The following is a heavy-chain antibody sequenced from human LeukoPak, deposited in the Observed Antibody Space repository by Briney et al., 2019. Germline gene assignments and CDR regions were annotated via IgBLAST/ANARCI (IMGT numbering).Heavy chain of an antibody. CDR2: MNPNSGNT. D-gene: IGHD5-18*01. V-gene: IGHV1-8*01. Sequence: GASVKVSCKASGYTFTSYDINWVRQATGQGLEWMGWMNPNSGNTGYAQKFQGKVTMTRNTSISTAYMELSSLRSEDTAVYYCARVSKRGQLWLLYWGQGTLVTVSS. CDR3: ARVSKRGQLWLLY. CDR1: GYTFTSYD. J-gene: IGHJ4*02.